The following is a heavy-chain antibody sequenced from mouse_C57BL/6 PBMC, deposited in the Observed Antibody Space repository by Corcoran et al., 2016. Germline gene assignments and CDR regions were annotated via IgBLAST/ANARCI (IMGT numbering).Heavy chain of an antibody. Sequence: QIQLVQSGPELKKPGETVKISCKASGYTFTTYGMSWVKQAPGKGLKWMGWINTYSGVPTYADDFKGRFAFSLETSASTAYLQINNLKNEDTATYFCARKGGVTRAMDYWGQGTSVTVSS. CDR2: INTYSGVP. CDR3: ARKGGVTRAMDY. D-gene: IGHD2-2*01. CDR1: GYTFTTYG. V-gene: IGHV9-3*01. J-gene: IGHJ4*01.